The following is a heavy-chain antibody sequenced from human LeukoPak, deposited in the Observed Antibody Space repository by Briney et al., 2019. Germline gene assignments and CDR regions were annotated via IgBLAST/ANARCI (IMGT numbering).Heavy chain of an antibody. J-gene: IGHJ5*02. V-gene: IGHV1-69*04. D-gene: IGHD5-24*01. CDR2: IIPIFGIA. CDR3: VRQDGYNLRGIGPIDP. CDR1: GGTFSSYA. Sequence: SVKVSCKASGGTFSSYAISWVRQAPGQGLEWMGRIIPIFGIANYAQKFQGRVTITADKSTSTAYMELSSLRSEDTAVYYCVRQDGYNLRGIGPIDPWGQGTLVTVSS.